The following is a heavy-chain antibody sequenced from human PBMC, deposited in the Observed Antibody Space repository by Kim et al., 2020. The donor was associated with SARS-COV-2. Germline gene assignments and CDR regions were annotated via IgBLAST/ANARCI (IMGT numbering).Heavy chain of an antibody. Sequence: NTKFAQKCQGRVTITRETFASTAYMELTSLRSEDTAIYYCARGSGWAFDYWGQGTLVTVAS. J-gene: IGHJ4*02. CDR2: NT. V-gene: IGHV1-3*01. D-gene: IGHD6-19*01. CDR3: ARGSGWAFDY.